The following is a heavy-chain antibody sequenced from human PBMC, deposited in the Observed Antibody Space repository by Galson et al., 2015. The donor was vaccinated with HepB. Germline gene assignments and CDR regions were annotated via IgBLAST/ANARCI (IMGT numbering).Heavy chain of an antibody. V-gene: IGHV5-10-1*01. CDR3: ARDYGDYVIRRYYYGMDV. CDR2: IDPSDSYT. Sequence: QSGAEVKKPGESLRISCKGSGYSFTSYWITWVRQMPGKGLEWMGRIDPSDSYTNYSPSFQGHVTISADRSISTAYLQWSSLKASDTAMYYCARDYGDYVIRRYYYGMDVWGQGTTVTVSS. CDR1: GYSFTSYW. J-gene: IGHJ6*02. D-gene: IGHD4-17*01.